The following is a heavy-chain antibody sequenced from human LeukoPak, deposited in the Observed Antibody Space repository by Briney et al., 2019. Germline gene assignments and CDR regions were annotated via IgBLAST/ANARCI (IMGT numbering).Heavy chain of an antibody. J-gene: IGHJ5*02. CDR1: GGSISSYY. D-gene: IGHD1-1*01. CDR2: IYYSGST. V-gene: IGHV4-59*01. Sequence: SETLSLTCTVSGGSISSYYWSWIRQPPGKGLEWIGYIYYSGSTNYNPSLKSRVTISVDTSKNQFSLKLSSVTAADTAVYYCARERKGYGNWFDPWGQGTLVTVSP. CDR3: ARERKGYGNWFDP.